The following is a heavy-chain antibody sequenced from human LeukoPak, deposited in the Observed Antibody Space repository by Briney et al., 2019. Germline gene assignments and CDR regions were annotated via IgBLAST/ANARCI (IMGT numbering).Heavy chain of an antibody. V-gene: IGHV3-30*02. CDR3: AKDGTIFGVTYLDY. Sequence: GGSLRLSCAASGFTFSIYWMNWVRQAPGKGLEWVAFIPYDGRNQYFADSVKGRFTISRDISKNTLHLQMNSLRTEDTAVYYCAKDGTIFGVTYLDYWGQGTLVTVSS. CDR2: IPYDGRNQ. D-gene: IGHD3-3*01. J-gene: IGHJ4*02. CDR1: GFTFSIYW.